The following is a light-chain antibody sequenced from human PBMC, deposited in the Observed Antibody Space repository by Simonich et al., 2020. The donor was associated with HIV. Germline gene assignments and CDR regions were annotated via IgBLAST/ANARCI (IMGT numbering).Light chain of an antibody. CDR2: AAS. V-gene: IGKV1-9*01. CDR3: QQLNSYPIT. J-gene: IGKJ5*01. Sequence: DIQLTQSPSFLSASVRDRVTITCRASQGISNYLAWYQQRPGKAPNLLIYAASTLQSGVPSRFSGSGSGTEFTLTISSLQPEDFATYYCQQLNSYPITFGQGTRLEIK. CDR1: QGISNY.